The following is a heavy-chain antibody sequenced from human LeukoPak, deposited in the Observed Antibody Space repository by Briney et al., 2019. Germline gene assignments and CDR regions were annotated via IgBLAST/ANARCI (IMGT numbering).Heavy chain of an antibody. Sequence: SETLSLTCTVSGGSISSGSYYWSWLRQPAGKGLEWIGRIYTSGSTNYNPSLKSRVTISVDTSKNPFSLKLSSVTAADTAVYYCARGDLGYCSGGSCYMVNGFDPWGQGTLVTVSS. CDR2: IYTSGST. V-gene: IGHV4-61*02. CDR1: GGSISSGSYY. J-gene: IGHJ5*02. D-gene: IGHD2-15*01. CDR3: ARGDLGYCSGGSCYMVNGFDP.